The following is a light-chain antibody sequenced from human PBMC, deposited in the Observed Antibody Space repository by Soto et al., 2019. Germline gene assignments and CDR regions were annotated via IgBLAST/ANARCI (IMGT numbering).Light chain of an antibody. CDR3: QQYNSYSYT. J-gene: IGKJ2*01. V-gene: IGKV1-5*03. Sequence: DIQMTQSPTTLSASVGDRVTITCRASQSINSYLAWYQQKPGKAPKLLIYKASSLESGVPSRFSGSASGTEFTLTISSLQPDDFATYYCQQYNSYSYTFGQGTKLEIK. CDR2: KAS. CDR1: QSINSY.